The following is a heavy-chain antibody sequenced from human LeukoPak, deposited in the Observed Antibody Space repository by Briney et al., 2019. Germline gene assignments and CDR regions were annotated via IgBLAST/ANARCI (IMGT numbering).Heavy chain of an antibody. Sequence: QPGRSLRLSCTASGFTFGDYAMSWVRQAPGKGLEWVGLIRSKAYGGTTEYAASVKGRFTISRDDSKSIAYLQMNSLKTEDTAVYYCSRWGYYYGMDVWGQGTTVTVSS. D-gene: IGHD3-16*01. CDR3: SRWGYYYGMDV. CDR2: IRSKAYGGTT. J-gene: IGHJ6*02. CDR1: GFTFGDYA. V-gene: IGHV3-49*04.